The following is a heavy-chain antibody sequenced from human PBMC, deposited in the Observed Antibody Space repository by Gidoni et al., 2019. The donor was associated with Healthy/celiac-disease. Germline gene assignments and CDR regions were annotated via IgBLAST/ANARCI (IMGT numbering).Heavy chain of an antibody. CDR1: GVSISSYY. D-gene: IGHD6-19*01. CDR2: IYYSGST. CDR3: ARVNSSGWYVHY. V-gene: IGHV4-59*01. J-gene: IGHJ4*02. Sequence: QVQLQESGPGLVKPSETLSLTCTVTGVSISSYYWSWIRQPPVKGLEWIVYIYYSGSTNYTPSLKRRVTISVDTSKNQFSLKLSSVTAADTAVYYCARVNSSGWYVHYWGQVTLVTVSS.